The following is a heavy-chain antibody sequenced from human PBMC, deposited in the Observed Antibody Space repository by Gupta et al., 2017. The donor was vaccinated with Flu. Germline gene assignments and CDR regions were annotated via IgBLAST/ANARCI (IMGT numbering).Heavy chain of an antibody. CDR3: AKDFEGCDGTNCYRAGGSDY. V-gene: IGHV3-21*01. CDR2: ISGSSHFI. D-gene: IGHD2-2*01. Sequence: EVQLVESGGGLVKPGESLRLSCAASGFTFSFFCMNWVRQAPGKGLEWVSSISGSSHFIFYADSLKGRFTISRDNAKNSLYLQMNSLRAEDTAVYYCAKDFEGCDGTNCYRAGGSDYWGQGTLVTVSS. J-gene: IGHJ4*02. CDR1: GFTFSFFC.